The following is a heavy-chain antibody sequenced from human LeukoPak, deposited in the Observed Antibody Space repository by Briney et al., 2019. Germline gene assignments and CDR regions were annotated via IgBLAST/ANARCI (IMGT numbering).Heavy chain of an antibody. V-gene: IGHV1-8*03. CDR3: ARVQMAVDAFDI. Sequence: ASVKVSCKASGYTFTSYDINWVRQATGQGLEWMGWMNPNSGNTGYAQKFQGRVTITRNTSISTAYMELSSLRSEDTAVYYCARVQMAVDAFDIWGQGTMVTVSS. CDR1: GYTFTSYD. CDR2: MNPNSGNT. J-gene: IGHJ3*02. D-gene: IGHD5-24*01.